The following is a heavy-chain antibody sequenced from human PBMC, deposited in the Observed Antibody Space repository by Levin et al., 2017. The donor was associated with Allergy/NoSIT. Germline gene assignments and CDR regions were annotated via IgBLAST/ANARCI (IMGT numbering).Heavy chain of an antibody. Sequence: PSETLSLTCTVSGGSVSSYHWSWIRQPPGKGLEWIGYIHYSGTTNYNPSLEGRVTISVDTSKNQFSLKLTSVTAADTAVYYCAKETYYYGSGSFNWFDPWGQGTLVTVSS. J-gene: IGHJ5*02. CDR2: IHYSGTT. D-gene: IGHD3-10*01. CDR1: GGSVSSYH. CDR3: AKETYYYGSGSFNWFDP. V-gene: IGHV4-59*02.